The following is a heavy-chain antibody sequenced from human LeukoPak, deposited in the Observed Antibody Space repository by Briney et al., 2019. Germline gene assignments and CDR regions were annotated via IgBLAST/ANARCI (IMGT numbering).Heavy chain of an antibody. CDR3: ARDRASITVVRGVIIPPRVDYYGMDV. V-gene: IGHV1-2*02. Sequence: ASVKVSCKASGYTFTGYYMHWVRQAPGQGLEWMGWINPNSVGTKYTQKFQGRVTMTRDTSISTAYMELGRLRSDDTAVYYCARDRASITVVRGVIIPPRVDYYGMDVWGQGTTVTVSS. CDR2: INPNSVGT. CDR1: GYTFTGYY. D-gene: IGHD3-10*01. J-gene: IGHJ6*02.